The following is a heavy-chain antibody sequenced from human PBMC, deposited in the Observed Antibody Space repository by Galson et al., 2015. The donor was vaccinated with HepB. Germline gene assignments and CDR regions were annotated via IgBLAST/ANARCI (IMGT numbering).Heavy chain of an antibody. CDR2: IYSNTNT. CDR1: GFTVSSSY. Sequence: SLRLSCAASGFTVSSSYMNWVRQAPGKGLEWVSVIYSNTNTYYIDSVKGRFTISRDNSKNTLYLQMNSLRAEDTAVYYCAARVWLRTYGMDVWGQGTTVTVSS. V-gene: IGHV3-53*01. D-gene: IGHD5-12*01. CDR3: AARVWLRTYGMDV. J-gene: IGHJ6*02.